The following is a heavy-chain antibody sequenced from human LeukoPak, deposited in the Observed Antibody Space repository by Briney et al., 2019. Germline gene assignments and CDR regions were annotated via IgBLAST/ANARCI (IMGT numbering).Heavy chain of an antibody. CDR3: ARDYDSSGYGAYYFDY. Sequence: ASVKVSCKVSGYTLTELSMHWVRQAPGKGLEWMGGFDPEDGETIYAQKFQGRVTMTRDTSTSTVYMELSSLRSEDTAVYYCARDYDSSGYGAYYFDYWGQGTLVTVSS. V-gene: IGHV1-24*01. D-gene: IGHD3-22*01. J-gene: IGHJ4*02. CDR1: GYTLTELS. CDR2: FDPEDGET.